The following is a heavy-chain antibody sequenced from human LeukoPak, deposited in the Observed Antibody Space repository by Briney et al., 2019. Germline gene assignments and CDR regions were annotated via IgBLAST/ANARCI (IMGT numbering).Heavy chain of an antibody. J-gene: IGHJ3*01. D-gene: IGHD2-2*01. Sequence: PSQTLSLTCTVSGGSISSGGYYWSWIRQHPGKGLEWIGYIYYSGSTYYNPSLKSRVTISVDTSKNQFSLKLSSVTAADTAVYYCARGGYCSSTSCSDAFDLWGQGTMVTVSS. CDR3: ARGGYCSSTSCSDAFDL. V-gene: IGHV4-31*03. CDR2: IYYSGST. CDR1: GGSISSGGYY.